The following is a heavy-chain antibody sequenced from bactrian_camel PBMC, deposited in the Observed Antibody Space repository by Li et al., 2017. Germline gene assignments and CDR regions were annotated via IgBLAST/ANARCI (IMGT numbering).Heavy chain of an antibody. CDR2: IVRDGSAA. V-gene: IGHV3-2*01. Sequence: HVQLVESGGDLVQPGGSLTLSCTASGFTFSSYDMIWVRQAPGKGLEWVSSIVRDGSAAAYLDSVKGRFTISRDNAKNTVYLQMTSLKTEDTAKYICAKGIQKCPGLYCRPEGQGTQVTVS. J-gene: IGHJ4*01. D-gene: IGHD1*01. CDR1: GFTFSSYD.